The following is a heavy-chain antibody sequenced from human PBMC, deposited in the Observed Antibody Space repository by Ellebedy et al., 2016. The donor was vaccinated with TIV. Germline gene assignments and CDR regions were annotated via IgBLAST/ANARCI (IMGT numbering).Heavy chain of an antibody. CDR2: IFHGGST. V-gene: IGHV3-66*01. Sequence: PGGSLRLSCEASGFTVSTTYMSWVRQAPGKGLEWVAVIFHGGSTYYANSVKGRFTVSRDNSKNTLFLQMSALRTEDTAVYYCEITYHTFYGMDVWGQGTTVTVSS. CDR1: GFTVSTTY. CDR3: EITYHTFYGMDV. D-gene: IGHD2-21*01. J-gene: IGHJ6*02.